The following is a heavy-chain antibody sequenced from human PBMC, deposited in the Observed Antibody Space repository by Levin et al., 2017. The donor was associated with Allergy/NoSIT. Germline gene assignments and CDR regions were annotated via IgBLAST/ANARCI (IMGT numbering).Heavy chain of an antibody. J-gene: IGHJ4*02. CDR3: ARVVAARRSCNFDY. V-gene: IGHV3-7*01. D-gene: IGHD6-6*01. CDR2: IKQDGSEK. CDR1: GFTFSSYW. Sequence: GESLKISCAASGFTFSSYWMSWVRQAPGKGLEWVANIKQDGSEKYYVDSVKGRFTISRDNAKNSLYLQMNSLRAEDTAVYYCARVVAARRSCNFDYWGQGTLVTVSS.